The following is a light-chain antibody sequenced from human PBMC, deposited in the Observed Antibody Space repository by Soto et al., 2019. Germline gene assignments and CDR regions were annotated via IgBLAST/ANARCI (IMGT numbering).Light chain of an antibody. J-gene: IGKJ4*01. CDR3: QQRTSWPT. V-gene: IGKV3-11*01. CDR1: QSVTSS. CDR2: DVS. Sequence: EIVLTQSPATLSLSPGDRATLSCRASQSVTSSLAWFQQKPGQAPRLLIYDVSRRATAIPARFSGSGSGTDFTLTISSLVPEDLSVYYCQQRTSWPTFGGGTKVEIK.